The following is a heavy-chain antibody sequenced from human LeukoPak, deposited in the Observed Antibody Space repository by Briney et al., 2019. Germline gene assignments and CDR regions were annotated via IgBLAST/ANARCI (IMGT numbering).Heavy chain of an antibody. V-gene: IGHV3-43*02. Sequence: GGSLRLSCAASGFTFDDYAMHWVRQAPGKGLEWVSLISGDGGSTYYADSVKGRFTISRDNSKNSLYLQMNSLRTEDTALYYCAKDGEAGATYCYYYYMDVWGKGTTVTVSS. CDR2: ISGDGGST. CDR3: AKDGEAGATYCYYYYMDV. J-gene: IGHJ6*03. D-gene: IGHD3-10*01. CDR1: GFTFDDYA.